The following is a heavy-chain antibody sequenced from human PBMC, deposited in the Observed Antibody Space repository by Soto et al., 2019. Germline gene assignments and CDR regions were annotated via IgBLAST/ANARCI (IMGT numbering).Heavy chain of an antibody. CDR2: MNPNSGNT. CDR1: GYTFTSYD. V-gene: IGHV1-8*01. CDR3: ARRGYHCSSTSCLPYYYYYYMDV. Sequence: ASVKVFCKASGYTFTSYDINWVRQATGQGLEWMGWMNPNSGNTGYAQKFQGRVTMTRNTSISTAYLELSSLRSEDTAVYYCARRGYHCSSTSCLPYYYYYYMDVWGKGTTVTVSS. D-gene: IGHD2-2*01. J-gene: IGHJ6*03.